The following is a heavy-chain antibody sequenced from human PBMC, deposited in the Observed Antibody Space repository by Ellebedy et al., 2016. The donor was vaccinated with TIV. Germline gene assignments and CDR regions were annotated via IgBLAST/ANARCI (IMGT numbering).Heavy chain of an antibody. D-gene: IGHD3-22*01. J-gene: IGHJ2*01. V-gene: IGHV5-51*01. CDR3: ARESDRSFDL. Sequence: KVSCKGSGYSSIGYWIAWVRQMPGKGLEWMGIIYPGDSDTRYSPSFQGQVTISVDKSINTAYLQWTNLKASDTAMYYCARESDRSFDLWGRGTLVIVSS. CDR1: GYSSIGYW. CDR2: IYPGDSDT.